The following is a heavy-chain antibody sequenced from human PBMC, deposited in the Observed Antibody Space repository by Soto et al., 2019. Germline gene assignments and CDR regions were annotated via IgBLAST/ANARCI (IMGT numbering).Heavy chain of an antibody. CDR1: GIPFSTCA. V-gene: IGHV3-23*01. CDR2: IGAGGGDT. CDR3: ANPPYSNSWYY. D-gene: IGHD6-13*01. Sequence: EVQLLESGGGLVQPGGSLRLSCAASGIPFSTCAMSWVRQAPGKGLEWVSAIGAGGGDTYYADSVKGRFTISRDNSKNTRNLQMNSLRAEDTAVYYWANPPYSNSWYYWGQGTLVTVSS. J-gene: IGHJ4*02.